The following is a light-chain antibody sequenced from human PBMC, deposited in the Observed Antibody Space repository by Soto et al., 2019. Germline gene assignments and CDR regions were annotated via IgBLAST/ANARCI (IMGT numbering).Light chain of an antibody. CDR3: QQYGSSPRFT. V-gene: IGKV3-20*01. J-gene: IGKJ3*01. Sequence: EIELTQSPGTLSLSPGERATLSCRASQSVSSSYLAWYQQKPDQAPRLLIYGASSRATGIPDRFSGSGSGTDFTLTISRLEPEDFAVYYCQQYGSSPRFTFGPGTKVDIK. CDR1: QSVSSSY. CDR2: GAS.